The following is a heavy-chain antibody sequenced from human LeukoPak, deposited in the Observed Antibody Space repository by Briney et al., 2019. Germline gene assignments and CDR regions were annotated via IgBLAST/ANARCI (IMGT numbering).Heavy chain of an antibody. CDR1: GFTFSSYG. CDR2: ISYDGSNK. J-gene: IGHJ4*02. V-gene: IGHV3-30*18. D-gene: IGHD3-10*01. CDR3: AKPSDMVRGVRPSYFDY. Sequence: GSLRLSCAASGFTFSSYGMHWVRQAPGKGLEWVAVISYDGSNKYYADSVKGRFTISRDNSKNTLYLQMNSLRAEDTAVYYCAKPSDMVRGVRPSYFDYWGQGTLVTVSS.